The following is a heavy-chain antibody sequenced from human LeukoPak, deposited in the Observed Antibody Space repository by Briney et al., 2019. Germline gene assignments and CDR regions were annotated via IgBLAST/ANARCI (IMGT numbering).Heavy chain of an antibody. Sequence: SDTLSLTCAVSGGSITNSNWWSWVRQAPGKGLEWIGEIYHSGITNYNPSLISRVTMSVDKSRNHFSLKLTSVTAADTAVYYCARNGPTAGGNLDIWGQGTMVTVS. J-gene: IGHJ3*02. D-gene: IGHD6-13*01. CDR3: ARNGPTAGGNLDI. CDR1: GGSITNSNW. V-gene: IGHV4-4*02. CDR2: IYHSGIT.